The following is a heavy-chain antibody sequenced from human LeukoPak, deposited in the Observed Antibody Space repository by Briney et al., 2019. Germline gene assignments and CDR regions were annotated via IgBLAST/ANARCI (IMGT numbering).Heavy chain of an antibody. CDR1: GFTFSSYG. V-gene: IGHV3-33*01. CDR2: IWYDGSNK. Sequence: QPGGSLRLSCAASGFTFSSYGMHWVRQAPGKGLEWLAVIWYDGSNKYYADSVKGRFTISRDNSKNTLYLQMNSLRAEDTAVYYCARDYLVGATRRFDYWGQGTLVTVSS. D-gene: IGHD1-26*01. CDR3: ARDYLVGATRRFDY. J-gene: IGHJ4*02.